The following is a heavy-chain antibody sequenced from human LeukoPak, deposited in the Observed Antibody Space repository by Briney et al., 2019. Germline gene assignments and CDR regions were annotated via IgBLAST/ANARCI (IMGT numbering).Heavy chain of an antibody. D-gene: IGHD6-19*01. CDR2: IYYTGST. J-gene: IGHJ5*02. V-gene: IGHV4-59*08. Sequence: ASETLSLTCTVSGDSISTYYWSWIRQPPGKGLEWIGYIYYTGSTNYNPSLKSRVTMSVDTSRNQFSMNLNSVTAADTAVYYCAKGAGPPWFDPWGQGTLVTVSS. CDR3: AKGAGPPWFDP. CDR1: GDSISTYY.